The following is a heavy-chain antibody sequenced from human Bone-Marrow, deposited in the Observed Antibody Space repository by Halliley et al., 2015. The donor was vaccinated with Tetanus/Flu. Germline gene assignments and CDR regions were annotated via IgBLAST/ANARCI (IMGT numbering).Heavy chain of an antibody. J-gene: IGHJ3*02. CDR3: AKDHGKWGSTPAYDI. V-gene: IGHV3-30*18. Sequence: ISFDGSSKYHIDSVKGRFTISRDNSKKMLYLEMNSLRAEDTAVYYCAKDHGKWGSTPAYDIWGQGAMVPVSS. CDR2: ISFDGSSK. D-gene: IGHD1-26*01.